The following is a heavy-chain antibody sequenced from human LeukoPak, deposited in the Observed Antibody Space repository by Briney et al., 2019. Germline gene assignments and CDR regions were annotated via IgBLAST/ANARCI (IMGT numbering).Heavy chain of an antibody. CDR2: INHSGST. CDR3: ARGFGGRYDFWSGYSD. CDR1: GGSFSGYY. V-gene: IGHV4-34*01. Sequence: SETLSLTCAVYGGSFSGYYWSGIRQPPGKGLEWIGEINHSGSTNYNPALKSRVTISVDTSKNQFSLKLSSVTAADTAVYYCARGFGGRYDFWSGYSDWGQGTLVTVSS. J-gene: IGHJ4*02. D-gene: IGHD3-3*01.